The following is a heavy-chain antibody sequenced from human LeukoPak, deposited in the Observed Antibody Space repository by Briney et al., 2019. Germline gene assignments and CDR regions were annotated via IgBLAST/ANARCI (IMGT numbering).Heavy chain of an antibody. CDR2: TNPNSGAT. Sequence: ASVKVSCKSSGYTFTGYYMHWVRQAPGQGLGWIGWTNPNSGATNYSQKFQGRVTMTRDTSISTDYMELSRLRSDDTAVYYCARDHHDYSSNWYFGYWGQGTLVTVSS. J-gene: IGHJ4*02. D-gene: IGHD6-13*01. CDR3: ARDHHDYSSNWYFGY. CDR1: GYTFTGYY. V-gene: IGHV1-2*02.